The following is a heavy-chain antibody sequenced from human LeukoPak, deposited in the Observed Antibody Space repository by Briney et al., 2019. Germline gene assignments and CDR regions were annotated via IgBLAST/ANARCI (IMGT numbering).Heavy chain of an antibody. D-gene: IGHD6-19*01. CDR2: IKQDGSEK. J-gene: IGHJ4*02. CDR1: GFTFSSYW. V-gene: IGHV3-7*03. CDR3: ARFIYSSGWAVDY. Sequence: PGVSLRLSCAASGFTFSSYWMTWVRQAPGKGLEWVANIKQDGSEKHYVDSVKGRFTISRDNAKNSLHLQMNSLGADDTAVYYCARFIYSSGWAVDYWGQGSLVTVSS.